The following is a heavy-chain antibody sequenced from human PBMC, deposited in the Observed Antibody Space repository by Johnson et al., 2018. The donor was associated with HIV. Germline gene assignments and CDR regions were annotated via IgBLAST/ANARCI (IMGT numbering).Heavy chain of an antibody. D-gene: IGHD3-3*01. V-gene: IGHV3-74*02. CDR1: GFTFSKHW. J-gene: IGHJ3*02. Sequence: VQLVESGGGLVQPGGSLRVSCVASGFTFSKHWMHWVRQRPGKGLVWVSRIESDGRSTSYVDSVKGRFTISRDNAKNTLYLDMNSLRIEDTAVYFCARTTLRFLDRGDDAFDIWGQGTGVTISS. CDR2: IESDGRST. CDR3: ARTTLRFLDRGDDAFDI.